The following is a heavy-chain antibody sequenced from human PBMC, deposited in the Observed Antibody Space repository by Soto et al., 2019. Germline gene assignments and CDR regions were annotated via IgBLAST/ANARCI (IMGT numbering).Heavy chain of an antibody. J-gene: IGHJ4*02. CDR2: IYYSGST. CDR3: ARVSSAGHCSGGSCSDFDY. Sequence: QVQLQESGPGLVKPSQTLSLTCTVSGGSISSGDYYWSWIRQPPGKGLEWIGYIYYSGSTYYNPSRKSRVTISVDTSKNQFSLKLSSVTAADTAVYYCARVSSAGHCSGGSCSDFDYWGQGTLVTVSS. CDR1: GGSISSGDYY. V-gene: IGHV4-30-4*01. D-gene: IGHD2-15*01.